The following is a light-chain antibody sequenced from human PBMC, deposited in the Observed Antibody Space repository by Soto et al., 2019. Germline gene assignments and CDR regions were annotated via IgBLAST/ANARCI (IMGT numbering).Light chain of an antibody. CDR2: AAS. J-gene: IGKJ1*01. CDR3: QQYYSYET. V-gene: IGKV1-8*01. CDR1: QGISSY. Sequence: AIRMTQSPSSLSASTGDRVTITCRASQGISSYLAWYQQKPGKAPKLLIYAASTLQSGVPSRFSGSGSGTDFTLTISCLQSEDFATYYCQQYYSYETLRQGTKV.